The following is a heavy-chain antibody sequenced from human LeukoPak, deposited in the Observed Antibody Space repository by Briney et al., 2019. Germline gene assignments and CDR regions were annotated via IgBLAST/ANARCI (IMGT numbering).Heavy chain of an antibody. D-gene: IGHD1-26*01. CDR1: GYTFTSYG. V-gene: IGHV1-18*01. Sequence: ASVEVSCKASGYTFTSYGISWVRQAPGQGLEWMGWISAYNGNTNYAQKLQGRVTMTTDTSTSTTYMELRSLRSDDTAVYYCARSLVGAPFDYWGQGTLVTVSS. CDR3: ARSLVGAPFDY. J-gene: IGHJ4*02. CDR2: ISAYNGNT.